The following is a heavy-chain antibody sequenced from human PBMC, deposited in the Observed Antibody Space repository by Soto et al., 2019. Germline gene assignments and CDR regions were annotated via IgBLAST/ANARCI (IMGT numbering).Heavy chain of an antibody. CDR3: AHRLFTGEFGY. CDR1: GFSLSTTKVG. J-gene: IGHJ4*02. Sequence: QITLKESGPPLVKPTQPLTLTCTFSGFSLSTTKVGVAWIRQPPGKALEWLGLIYWDDDKRYSPSLKSRLTITKDTSKHPVVLTMTNMDPVDTATYYCAHRLFTGEFGYWGQGTLVTVSS. V-gene: IGHV2-5*02. CDR2: IYWDDDK. D-gene: IGHD1-26*01.